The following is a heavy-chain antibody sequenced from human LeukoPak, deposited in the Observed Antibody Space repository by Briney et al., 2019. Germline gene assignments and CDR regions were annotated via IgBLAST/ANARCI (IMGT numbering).Heavy chain of an antibody. J-gene: IGHJ4*02. Sequence: PGGSLRHSRAASGFTFSDTAMYWVRHGPPQGLEYESVLSSNGGSTYYADSVRGRFTTSRDISKNTLYLQMGSLRAEDMAVYYCARDPGAGPELTTLFLDYWGQGTLVTVSS. CDR1: GFTFSDTA. CDR2: LSSNGGST. V-gene: IGHV3-64*02. D-gene: IGHD4-11*01. CDR3: ARDPGAGPELTTLFLDY.